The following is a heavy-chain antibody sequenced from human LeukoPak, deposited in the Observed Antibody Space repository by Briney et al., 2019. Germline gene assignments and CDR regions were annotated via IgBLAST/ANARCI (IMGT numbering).Heavy chain of an antibody. D-gene: IGHD3-9*01. V-gene: IGHV1-8*01. CDR3: AICTPNYDILTGYWAFDI. CDR1: GYTFTSYD. Sequence: ASVKVSCKASGYTFTSYDINWVRQATGQGLEWMGWMNPNSGNTGYAQKFQGRVTMTRNTSISTAYMELSSLRSEDTAVYYCAICTPNYDILTGYWAFDIWGQGTMVTVSS. CDR2: MNPNSGNT. J-gene: IGHJ3*02.